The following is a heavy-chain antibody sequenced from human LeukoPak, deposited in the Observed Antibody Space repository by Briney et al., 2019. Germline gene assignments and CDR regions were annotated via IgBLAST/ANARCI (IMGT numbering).Heavy chain of an antibody. J-gene: IGHJ4*02. CDR3: ARPDYFASHD. D-gene: IGHD3-10*01. Sequence: GESLKISCRASGYNFPKSWIGWVRQKPGKGLEWVAIIYPDDSRTNYSPSFQGHVTISVDRSINTAYLQWSSLRASDTAMYYCARPDYFASHDWGQGTLVTVST. CDR2: IYPDDSRT. V-gene: IGHV5-51*01. CDR1: GYNFPKSW.